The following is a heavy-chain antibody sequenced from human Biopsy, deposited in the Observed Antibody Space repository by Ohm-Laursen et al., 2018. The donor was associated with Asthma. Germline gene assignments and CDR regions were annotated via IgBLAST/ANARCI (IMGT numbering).Heavy chain of an antibody. J-gene: IGHJ4*02. CDR3: ARGTIVAGIDY. CDR1: RGSVNSDKYY. Sequence: SETLSLTCTVSRGSVNSDKYYWSWIRQAPGKGLEWIAYVFYSGATNYNPSLKGRAALSIDTSKNQFSLRLTFLSASDTAVYYCARGTIVAGIDYWSRGTLVTVSS. V-gene: IGHV4-61*01. D-gene: IGHD2-21*01. CDR2: VFYSGAT.